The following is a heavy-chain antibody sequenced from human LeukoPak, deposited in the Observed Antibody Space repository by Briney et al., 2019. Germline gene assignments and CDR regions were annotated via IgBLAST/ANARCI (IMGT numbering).Heavy chain of an antibody. Sequence: AGSLTLSCAASGFTFSSYSMNWVRQPPGKGLEWVSYISSSSSTIYYADYVKGRFTISRDNAKNSLYLQMYSLRAEDTAVYYCARDRGSYIPDAFDIWGQGTMVTVSS. CDR3: ARDRGSYIPDAFDI. V-gene: IGHV3-48*01. D-gene: IGHD1-26*01. CDR2: ISSSSSTI. J-gene: IGHJ3*02. CDR1: GFTFSSYS.